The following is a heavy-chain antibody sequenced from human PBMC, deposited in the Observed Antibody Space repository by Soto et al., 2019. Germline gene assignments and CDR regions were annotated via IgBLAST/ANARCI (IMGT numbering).Heavy chain of an antibody. CDR3: ARDSWYYDILTGYYRPQGYDY. J-gene: IGHJ4*02. Sequence: SETLSLTCTVSGGSISSGGYYWIWIRQHPGKGLEWIGYIYYSGSTYYNPSLKSRVTISVDTSKNQFSLKLSSVTAADTAVYYCARDSWYYDILTGYYRPQGYDYWGQGTLVTVSS. D-gene: IGHD3-9*01. CDR1: GGSISSGGYY. CDR2: IYYSGST. V-gene: IGHV4-31*03.